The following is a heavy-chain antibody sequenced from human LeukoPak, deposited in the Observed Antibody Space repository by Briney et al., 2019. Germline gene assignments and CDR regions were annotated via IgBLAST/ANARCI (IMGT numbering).Heavy chain of an antibody. V-gene: IGHV3-74*01. Sequence: GGSLRLSCKASGFTFSSYWMHWVRQIPGKGLAWVSRINGDGSDTNSADSVKGRFTISRDNAKNTLYLQMNSLRAEDTAVYYCARNGRLGYSSSQKFTYWGREPLSTAPS. CDR2: INGDGSDT. D-gene: IGHD6-13*01. J-gene: IGHJ4*02. CDR3: ARNGRLGYSSSQKFTY. CDR1: GFTFSSYW.